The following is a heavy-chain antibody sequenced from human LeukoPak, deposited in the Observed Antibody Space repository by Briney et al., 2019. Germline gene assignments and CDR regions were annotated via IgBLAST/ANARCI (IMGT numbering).Heavy chain of an antibody. CDR3: ARGRTIFAVWD. Sequence: SETLSLTCAVYGGSFSGYYWSWIRQPPGKGLEWIGEINHSGSTNYNPSLKSRVTISVDTSKNQFSLKLSSVTAADTAVYYCARGRTIFAVWDWGQGTLVTVSS. D-gene: IGHD3-3*01. J-gene: IGHJ4*02. CDR2: INHSGST. V-gene: IGHV4-34*01. CDR1: GGSFSGYY.